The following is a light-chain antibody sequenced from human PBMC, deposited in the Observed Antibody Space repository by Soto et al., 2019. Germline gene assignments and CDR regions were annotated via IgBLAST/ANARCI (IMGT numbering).Light chain of an antibody. Sequence: EIVLTQSPGTLSLSPGERATLSCRASQSISSSYLAWYQQRPGQAPRLLIFGASYRATGIPDRFSGSGSGRDFSLTISRLEPEDFAVYYCQQYSSSPPEFTFGHGTRVDSK. V-gene: IGKV3-20*01. CDR2: GAS. CDR3: QQYSSSPPEFT. J-gene: IGKJ3*01. CDR1: QSISSSY.